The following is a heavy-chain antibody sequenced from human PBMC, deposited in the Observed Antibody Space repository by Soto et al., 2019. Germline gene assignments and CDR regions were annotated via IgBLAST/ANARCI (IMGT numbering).Heavy chain of an antibody. CDR3: ATFNPNAERDFDWFPSDAFDN. J-gene: IGHJ3*02. D-gene: IGHD3-9*01. Sequence: GASVKVSCKASGYTFTSCYMHWVRQAPGQVLDWIGGFDPEDGETIYAQKFQGRVTMTEDTSTDTAYMELSSLRSEDTAVYYCATFNPNAERDFDWFPSDAFDNWGQGTMVTVSS. CDR1: GYTFTSCY. CDR2: FDPEDGET. V-gene: IGHV1-24*01.